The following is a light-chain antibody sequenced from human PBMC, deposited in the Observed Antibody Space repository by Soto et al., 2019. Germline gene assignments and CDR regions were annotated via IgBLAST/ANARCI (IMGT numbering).Light chain of an antibody. J-gene: IGLJ2*01. V-gene: IGLV2-8*01. Sequence: QSALTQPPSASGSPGQSVTLSCTGTSSDVGGSNYVSWYQQHPGEAPKLVIYEVSNRPSGVPDRFSGSQSGDTASLTVSGLQAEDEADYYCSSYAGTNNLVFGGGTKVTVL. CDR3: SSYAGTNNLV. CDR2: EVS. CDR1: SSDVGGSNY.